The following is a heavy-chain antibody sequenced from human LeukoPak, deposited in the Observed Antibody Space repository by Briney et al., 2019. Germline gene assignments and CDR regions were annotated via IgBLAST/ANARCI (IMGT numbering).Heavy chain of an antibody. CDR3: AREEGRAFDI. Sequence: SETLSLTCTVSGGSISSYYWSWIRQPPGKGLEWIGYIYYSGSTNYNPSLKSRVTISVDTSKNQFSLKLSSVTAADTAVYYCAREEGRAFDIWGQGTMVTVSS. V-gene: IGHV4-59*01. J-gene: IGHJ3*02. CDR2: IYYSGST. CDR1: GGSISSYY.